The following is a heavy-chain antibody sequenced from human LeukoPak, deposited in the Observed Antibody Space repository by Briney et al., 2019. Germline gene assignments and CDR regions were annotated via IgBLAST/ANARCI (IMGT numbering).Heavy chain of an antibody. D-gene: IGHD2-2*01. CDR1: GYTFTGYY. CDR2: INPNSGGT. V-gene: IGHV1-2*02. J-gene: IGHJ4*02. CDR3: ARDCSSTSCYGLDY. Sequence: EASVKVSCKASGYTFTGYYMHWVRHAPGQGLEWMGWINPNSGGTNYAQKFQGRVTMTRDTSISTAYMELSRLRSDDTAVYYCARDCSSTSCYGLDYWGQGTLVTVSS.